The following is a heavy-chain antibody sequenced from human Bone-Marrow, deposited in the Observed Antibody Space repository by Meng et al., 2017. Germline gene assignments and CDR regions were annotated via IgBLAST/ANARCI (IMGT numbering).Heavy chain of an antibody. D-gene: IGHD3-3*01. CDR1: GASISSSHW. V-gene: IGHV4-4*02. Sequence: ESGPGLVKPSGTRSLTCAVSGASISSSHWWGWVRQPPGKGLEWIGEIYHDGSTNYTPSLKSRVTISVDKSKNQFSLKLSSVTAADTAVYYCARAAYDIWSGYAPWGQGSLVTVSS. J-gene: IGHJ5*02. CDR3: ARAAYDIWSGYAP. CDR2: IYHDGST.